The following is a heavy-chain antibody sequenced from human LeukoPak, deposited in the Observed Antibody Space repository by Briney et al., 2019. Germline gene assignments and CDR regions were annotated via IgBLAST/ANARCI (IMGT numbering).Heavy chain of an antibody. CDR1: GGSFSGYY. Sequence: SETLSLTCAVYGGSFSGYYWSWIRQPPGKGLEWIGEINHSGSTNYNPSLKSRVTISVDTSKNQFSLKLSSVTAADTAVYFCARDYGDCPYNWFDPWGQGTLVTVSS. J-gene: IGHJ5*02. V-gene: IGHV4-34*01. D-gene: IGHD4-17*01. CDR2: INHSGST. CDR3: ARDYGDCPYNWFDP.